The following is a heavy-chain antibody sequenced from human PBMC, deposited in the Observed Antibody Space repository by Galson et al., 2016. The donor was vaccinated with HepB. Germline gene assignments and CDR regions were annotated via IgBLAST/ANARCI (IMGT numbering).Heavy chain of an antibody. CDR1: GGSISSSSYY. V-gene: IGHV4-39*01. J-gene: IGHJ6*02. Sequence: SETLSLTCTVSGGSISSSSYYWGWIRQPPGKGLEWIGSIYYSGSTYYNPSLQSRVTISVDTSKNQFSLKMSYVTAADTAVYYCARRFRYTYGPPYGMDVWGHGTTVTVSS. CDR2: IYYSGST. D-gene: IGHD5-18*01. CDR3: ARRFRYTYGPPYGMDV.